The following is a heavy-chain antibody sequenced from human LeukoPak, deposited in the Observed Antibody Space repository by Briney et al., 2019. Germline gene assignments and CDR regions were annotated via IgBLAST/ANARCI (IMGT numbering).Heavy chain of an antibody. CDR2: ISPNDSDT. J-gene: IGHJ5*02. CDR3: ARQDRITIFGVIGSWFDP. V-gene: IGHV5-51*01. D-gene: IGHD3-3*01. Sequence: GESLKISCKGSGYSFTNYWIGWVRQMPGKGLEWMGIISPNDSDTRYSPSFQGQVTISADKSVYTAYLQWSSLRASDTAMYYCARQDRITIFGVIGSWFDPWGQGTLVTVSS. CDR1: GYSFTNYW.